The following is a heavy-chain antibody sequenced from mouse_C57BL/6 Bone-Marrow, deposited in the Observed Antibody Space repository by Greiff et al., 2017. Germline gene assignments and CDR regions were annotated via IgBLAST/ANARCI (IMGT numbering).Heavy chain of an antibody. CDR3: ARGAYDYDPDV. CDR2: IDPSDSYT. CDR1: GYTFTSYW. Sequence: VQLQQPGAELVMPGASVKLSCKASGYTFTSYWMHWVKQRPGQGLEWIGEIDPSDSYTNYNQKFKGKSTLTVDKSSSTAYMQLSSLTSEDSAVYYCARGAYDYDPDVWGTGTTVTVSS. V-gene: IGHV1-69*01. J-gene: IGHJ1*03. D-gene: IGHD2-4*01.